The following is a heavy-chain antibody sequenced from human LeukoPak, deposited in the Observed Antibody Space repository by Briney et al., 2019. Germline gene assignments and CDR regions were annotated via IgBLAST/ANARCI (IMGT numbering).Heavy chain of an antibody. J-gene: IGHJ5*02. Sequence: ASVKVSCKASGGTFSSYAISWVRQAPGQGLEWMGWINTNTGNPTYAQGFTGRFVFSLDTSVSTAYLQISSLKAEDTAVYYCASAGSGDFWSGHKNWFDPWGQGTLVTVSS. CDR1: GGTFSSYA. CDR2: INTNTGNP. V-gene: IGHV7-4-1*02. CDR3: ASAGSGDFWSGHKNWFDP. D-gene: IGHD3-3*01.